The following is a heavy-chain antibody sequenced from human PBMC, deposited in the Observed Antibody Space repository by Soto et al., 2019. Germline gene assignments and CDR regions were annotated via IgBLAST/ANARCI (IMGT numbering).Heavy chain of an antibody. D-gene: IGHD1-26*01. CDR1: GYTFTSYA. J-gene: IGHJ6*02. CDR3: ASAGYSGSYPYYYYYGMDV. V-gene: IGHV1-3*01. CDR2: INAGIGNT. Sequence: ASVKVSCKASGYTFTSYAMHWVRQAPGQRLEWMGWINAGIGNTKYSQKFQGRVTITRDTSASTAYMELSSLRSEDTAVYYCASAGYSGSYPYYYYYGMDVWGQGTTVTVSS.